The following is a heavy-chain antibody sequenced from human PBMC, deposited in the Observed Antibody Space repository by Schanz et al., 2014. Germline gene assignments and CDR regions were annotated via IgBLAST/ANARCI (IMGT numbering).Heavy chain of an antibody. D-gene: IGHD1-1*01. CDR1: GFIFSNYG. CDR2: IDGKSTTV. V-gene: IGHV3-48*01. Sequence: VQLVESGGGVVQPGGSLRLSCAASGFIFSNYGMHWVRQAPGKGLEWLSYIDGKSTTVYYADSVKGRFTVSRDNARNSLYLHMNTLGAEDTAVYYCARGTDWNLHYWGQGALVTVSS. J-gene: IGHJ4*02. CDR3: ARGTDWNLHY.